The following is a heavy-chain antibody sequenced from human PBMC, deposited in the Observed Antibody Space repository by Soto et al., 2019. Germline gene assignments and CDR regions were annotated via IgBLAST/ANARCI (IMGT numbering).Heavy chain of an antibody. V-gene: IGHV4-39*01. J-gene: IGHJ5*02. Sequence: SETLSLTCAVSGGSIGTSAYYWGWIRQAPGKGLEWIGSINHSGNTYLSPSLKDRVTMSVDTSKNSLSLKLRSATAADTGLYYCSRRAPEGFDPWGQGTLVTVSS. CDR2: INHSGNT. CDR1: GGSIGTSAYY. CDR3: SRRAPEGFDP.